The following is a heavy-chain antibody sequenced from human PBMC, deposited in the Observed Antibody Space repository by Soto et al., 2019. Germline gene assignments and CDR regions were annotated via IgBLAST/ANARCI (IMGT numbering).Heavy chain of an antibody. D-gene: IGHD6-13*01. J-gene: IGHJ5*02. V-gene: IGHV4-4*07. CDR1: GGSISSYY. Sequence: SETLSLTCTVSGGSISSYYWSWIRQPAGKGLEWIGRIYTSGSTSYNPSLKSRVTMSVDTSKNQFSLKLSSVTAADTAVYYCARAWSSSSWRNWFDPWGQGTLVTVSS. CDR2: IYTSGST. CDR3: ARAWSSSSWRNWFDP.